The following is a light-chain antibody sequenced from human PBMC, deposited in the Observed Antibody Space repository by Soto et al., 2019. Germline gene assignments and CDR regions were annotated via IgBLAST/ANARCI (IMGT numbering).Light chain of an antibody. CDR2: DAS. CDR3: QHYSTWLWT. CDR1: QSVNSN. J-gene: IGKJ1*01. Sequence: EIVMTQSPATLSVSPGERATLSCRASQSVNSNLAWYRQKPGQAPRLLISDASTRATGVPARFSGSGSGTEFTLTISSLQSEDFAVYYCQHYSTWLWTFGQGTKVEIK. V-gene: IGKV3-15*01.